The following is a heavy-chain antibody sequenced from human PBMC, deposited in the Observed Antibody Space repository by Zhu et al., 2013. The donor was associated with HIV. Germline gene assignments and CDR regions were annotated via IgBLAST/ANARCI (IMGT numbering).Heavy chain of an antibody. J-gene: IGHJ3*02. Sequence: QVQLVQSGVEVKKPGASVKVSCKASGYTFTSYGISWVRQAPGQGLEWMGWISADNGNTNYAQKLQGRVTMTTDTSTSTAYMELSSLRSEDTAVYYCTASVAPDAFDIWGQGQWSPSLQ. CDR1: GYTFTSYG. CDR2: ISADNGNT. D-gene: IGHD5-12*01. V-gene: IGHV1-18*01. CDR3: TASVAPDAFDI.